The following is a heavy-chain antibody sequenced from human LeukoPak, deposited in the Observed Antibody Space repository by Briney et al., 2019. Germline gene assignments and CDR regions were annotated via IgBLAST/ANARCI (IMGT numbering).Heavy chain of an antibody. J-gene: IGHJ5*02. CDR1: GDTLTELS. CDR2: FDPEDGET. CDR3: ATGGSGRYNWFDP. Sequence: ASVKVSCKVSGDTLTELSMHWVRQAPGKGLEWMGGFDPEDGETIYAQKFQGRVTMTEDTSTDTAYMELSSLRSEDTAVYYCATGGSGRYNWFDPWGQGTLVTVST. D-gene: IGHD3-10*01. V-gene: IGHV1-24*01.